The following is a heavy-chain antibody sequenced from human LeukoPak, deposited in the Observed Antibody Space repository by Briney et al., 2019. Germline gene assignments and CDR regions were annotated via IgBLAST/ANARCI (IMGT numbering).Heavy chain of an antibody. V-gene: IGHV5-51*01. CDR2: IYPGDSDT. CDR3: ARRYSSGYLPDY. Sequence: GEPLKISCKGSGYSFSNYWIGWVRQMPGKGLEWMAIIYPGDSDTRYSPSFPGQVTISADKSISTAYLQWSSLKASDTAMYYCARRYSSGYLPDYWGQGTLVTVSS. J-gene: IGHJ4*02. CDR1: GYSFSNYW. D-gene: IGHD6-19*01.